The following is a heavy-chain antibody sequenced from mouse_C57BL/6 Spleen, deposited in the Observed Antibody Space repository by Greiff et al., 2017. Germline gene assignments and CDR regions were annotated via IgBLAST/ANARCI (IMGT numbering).Heavy chain of an antibody. Sequence: EVKLVESGEGLVQPGGSLTLSCAASGFSFSSYAMSWVRQSPGKRLEWVAYISSGGVSIYYADTVKGRFPISRDNARHTLYLQMSSLKSEYTTMYCCTISTVVATWAYWGQGTPLTVSS. D-gene: IGHD1-1*01. CDR3: TISTVVATWAY. J-gene: IGHJ2*01. CDR2: ISSGGVSI. V-gene: IGHV5-9-1*02. CDR1: GFSFSSYA.